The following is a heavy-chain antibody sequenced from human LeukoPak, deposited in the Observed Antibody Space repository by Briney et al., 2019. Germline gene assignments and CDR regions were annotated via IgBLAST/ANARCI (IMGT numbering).Heavy chain of an antibody. CDR3: ARDGNGDYAGDPPEY. CDR1: GGTFSSYA. J-gene: IGHJ4*02. D-gene: IGHD4-17*01. Sequence: SVKVSCKASGGTFSSYAISWVRQAPGQGLEWMGGIIPIFGTADYAQKFQGRVTITADESTSTAYMELSSLRSEDTAVYYCARDGNGDYAGDPPEYWGQGTLVTVSS. V-gene: IGHV1-69*13. CDR2: IIPIFGTA.